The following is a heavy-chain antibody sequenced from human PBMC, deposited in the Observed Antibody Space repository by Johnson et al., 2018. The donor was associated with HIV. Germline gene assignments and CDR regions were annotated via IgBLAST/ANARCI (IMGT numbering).Heavy chain of an antibody. CDR3: ARGGRYYDPGAFDI. J-gene: IGHJ3*02. CDR2: ISWNSGSI. Sequence: EVQLVESGGGLVQPGRSLRLSCAASGFTFDDYAMHWVRQAPGKGLEWVSGISWNSGSIGYADSVKGRFTISRDNAKNSLYLQMNSLRAEDTALYYCARGGRYYDPGAFDIWGQGAMVTVSS. V-gene: IGHV3-9*01. CDR1: GFTFDDYA. D-gene: IGHD3-22*01.